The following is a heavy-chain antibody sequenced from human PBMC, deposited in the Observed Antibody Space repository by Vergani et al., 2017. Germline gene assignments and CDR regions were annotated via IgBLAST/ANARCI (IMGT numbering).Heavy chain of an antibody. V-gene: IGHV4-61*10. J-gene: IGHJ4*02. Sequence: QVQLQESGPGLVKPSQTLSLTCTVSGGSISSGGYYWSWIRQPAGKGLEWIGYIYYSGSTNYNPSLKSRVTISVDTSKNQFSLKLSSVTAADTAVYYCARSSSSWYYFDYWGQGTLVTVSS. CDR3: ARSSSSWYYFDY. CDR1: GGSISSGGYY. D-gene: IGHD6-13*01. CDR2: IYYSGST.